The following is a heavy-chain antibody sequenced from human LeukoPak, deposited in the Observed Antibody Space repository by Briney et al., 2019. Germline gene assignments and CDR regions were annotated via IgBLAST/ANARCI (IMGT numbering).Heavy chain of an antibody. J-gene: IGHJ5*02. Sequence: ASVKVSCKASGYTFTSYYMHWVRQAPGQGLEWMGLINPTGDSTGYAQKFQGRVTMTRDMSTSTDFMELSSLRSEDTAVYYCARDTRHRYCSSTICYRGWLDPWGQGTLVTVSS. CDR3: ARDTRHRYCSSTICYRGWLDP. CDR1: GYTFTSYY. D-gene: IGHD2-2*01. CDR2: INPTGDST. V-gene: IGHV1-46*01.